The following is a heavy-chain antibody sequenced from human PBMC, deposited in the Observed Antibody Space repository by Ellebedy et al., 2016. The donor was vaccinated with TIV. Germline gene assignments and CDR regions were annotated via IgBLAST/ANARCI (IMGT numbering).Heavy chain of an antibody. V-gene: IGHV3-66*01. Sequence: GESLKISCAASGFTFSSNYMSLVRPAPGKGPEWVSVIYLGGVTYYADSVTGRFTISRDNFKHTLYLQMNSLRAEDTAVYYCSYSSSRYIVSYYYYGTDVWGQGTTVTVSS. CDR2: IYLGGVT. CDR1: GFTFSSNY. D-gene: IGHD6-13*01. CDR3: SYSSSRYIVSYYYYGTDV. J-gene: IGHJ6*02.